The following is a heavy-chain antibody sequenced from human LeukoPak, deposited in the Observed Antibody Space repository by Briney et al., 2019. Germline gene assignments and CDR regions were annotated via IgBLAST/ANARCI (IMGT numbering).Heavy chain of an antibody. CDR2: ISYSGST. D-gene: IGHD3-10*01. J-gene: IGHJ6*02. Sequence: SETLSLTCTVSGDSISSYVWNWIRQPPGKGLEWIAYISYSGSTYYNPSLKSRVTISVDTSKNQFSLKLSSVTAADTAVYYCARDLSYGGTYYYYGMDVWGQGTTVTVSS. V-gene: IGHV4-59*12. CDR1: GDSISSYV. CDR3: ARDLSYGGTYYYYGMDV.